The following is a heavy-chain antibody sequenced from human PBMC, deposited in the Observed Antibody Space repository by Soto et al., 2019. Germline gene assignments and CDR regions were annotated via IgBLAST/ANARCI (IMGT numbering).Heavy chain of an antibody. CDR2: INHSGST. CDR3: ARGKRYFDY. CDR1: GGSFSGYY. V-gene: IGHV4-34*01. J-gene: IGHJ4*02. Sequence: PSETLSLTCAVYGGSFSGYYWSWIRQPPGKGLEWIGEINHSGSTNYNPSLKSRVTISVDTPKNQFSLKLSSVTAADTAVYYCARGKRYFDYWGQGTLVTVSS.